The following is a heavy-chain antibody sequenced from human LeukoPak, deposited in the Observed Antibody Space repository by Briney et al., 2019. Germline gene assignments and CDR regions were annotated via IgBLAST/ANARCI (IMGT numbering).Heavy chain of an antibody. CDR3: ARQFRDSSGYYSYYFDY. D-gene: IGHD3-22*01. J-gene: IGHJ4*02. Sequence: GASLKISCKGSGSIFTTYWIGRVRQLPGRGLEWMGIIYSGDSDTRYSPSFQGQVTISADKSISTAYLQWSSLKASDTAMYYCARQFRDSSGYYSYYFDYWGQGTLVTVSS. CDR1: GSIFTTYW. CDR2: IYSGDSDT. V-gene: IGHV5-51*01.